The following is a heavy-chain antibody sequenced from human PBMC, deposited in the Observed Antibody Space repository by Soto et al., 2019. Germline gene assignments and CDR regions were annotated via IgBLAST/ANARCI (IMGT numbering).Heavy chain of an antibody. Sequence: QITLKESGPPLVKPTQTLTLTCTFSGFSLSTSGVGVGWIRQPPGKALEWLALIYWDDDKRYSPSLKSRLTITKDTSKNQVVLTMTNMDPVDTATNYCAPTLAAPGGGDWFDPWGQGTLVTVSS. V-gene: IGHV2-5*02. CDR1: GFSLSTSGVG. CDR3: APTLAAPGGGDWFDP. D-gene: IGHD6-13*01. CDR2: IYWDDDK. J-gene: IGHJ5*02.